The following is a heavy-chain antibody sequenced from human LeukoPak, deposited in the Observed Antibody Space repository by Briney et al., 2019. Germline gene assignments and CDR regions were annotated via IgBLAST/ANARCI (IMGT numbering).Heavy chain of an antibody. J-gene: IGHJ5*02. Sequence: GASVKASCKASGYTFTSYGISWVRQAPGQGLEWIGWISPYNDNTNYAQQLQGRVTMTTDTSTSTAYMELRSLGSDDTAVYYCARAGSCSGGSCHSRWFDPWGQGTLVTVSS. V-gene: IGHV1-18*01. D-gene: IGHD2-15*01. CDR3: ARAGSCSGGSCHSRWFDP. CDR2: ISPYNDNT. CDR1: GYTFTSYG.